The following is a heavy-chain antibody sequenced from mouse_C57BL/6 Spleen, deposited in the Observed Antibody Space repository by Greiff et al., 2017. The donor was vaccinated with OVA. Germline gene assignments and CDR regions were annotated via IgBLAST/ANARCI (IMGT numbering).Heavy chain of an antibody. CDR1: GYAFSSYW. V-gene: IGHV1-80*01. CDR2: IYPGDGDT. D-gene: IGHD1-1*01. Sequence: VKLVESGAELVKPGASVKISCKASGYAFSSYWMNWVKQRPGKGLEWIGQIYPGDGDTNYNGKFKGKATLTADKSSSTAYMQLSSLTSEDSAVYFCARSGITTVGDYWGQGTTLTVSS. J-gene: IGHJ2*01. CDR3: ARSGITTVGDY.